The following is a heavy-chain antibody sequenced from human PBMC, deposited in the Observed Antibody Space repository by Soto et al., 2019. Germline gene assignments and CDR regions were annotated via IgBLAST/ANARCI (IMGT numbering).Heavy chain of an antibody. Sequence: KPSETLSLTCTVSGGSISSYYWSWIRQPPGKGLEWIGYIYYSGSTNYNPSLKSRVTISVDTSKNQFSLKLSSVTAADTAVYYCARGNLRGGYSYGYDPSTYYYGMDVWGQGTTVTVSS. CDR2: IYYSGST. CDR3: ARGNLRGGYSYGYDPSTYYYGMDV. V-gene: IGHV4-59*01. CDR1: GGSISSYY. D-gene: IGHD5-18*01. J-gene: IGHJ6*02.